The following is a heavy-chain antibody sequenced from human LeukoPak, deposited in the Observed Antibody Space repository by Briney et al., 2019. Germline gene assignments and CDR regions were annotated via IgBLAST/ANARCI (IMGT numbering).Heavy chain of an antibody. D-gene: IGHD5-18*01. J-gene: IGHJ4*02. Sequence: GGSLRLSCAASGFAFSKLAMGWVRQAPGKGLEWVSVISDSGDITYYADSVKGRFTISRDNSKHTLYLHMNSLRAEDTALYYCAKDALLSYGWYFFDHWGQGTLVTVSS. CDR1: GFAFSKLA. CDR3: AKDALLSYGWYFFDH. CDR2: ISDSGDIT. V-gene: IGHV3-23*01.